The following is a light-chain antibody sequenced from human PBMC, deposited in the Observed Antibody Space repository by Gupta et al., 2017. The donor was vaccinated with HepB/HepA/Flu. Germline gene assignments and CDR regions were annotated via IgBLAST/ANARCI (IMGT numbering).Light chain of an antibody. J-gene: IGLJ3*02. Sequence: QTVVTQEPSFPVYPGGTVTLPCGLSSGSVSTSYYPSWYQQTPGQPPRTLIYSTNTRSSGVPDRFSGSILGNKAALTITGAQADDESDYYCVLYMGSGIWVFGGGTKLTVL. CDR3: VLYMGSGIWV. V-gene: IGLV8-61*01. CDR2: STN. CDR1: SGSVSTSYY.